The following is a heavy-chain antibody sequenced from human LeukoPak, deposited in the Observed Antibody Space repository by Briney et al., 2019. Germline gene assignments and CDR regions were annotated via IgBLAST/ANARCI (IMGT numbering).Heavy chain of an antibody. CDR3: TAVHGAGPVNFDY. J-gene: IGHJ4*02. V-gene: IGHV3-15*01. Sequence: GGSLRLSCTASGFTFSSVWMTWVRQAPGKGLEWVGRIKSRTDGETTDYAAPVKGRFSISRDDSENTLYLQMNSLKNEDTAVYFCTAVHGAGPVNFDYWGQGSLVTVSS. CDR2: IKSRTDGETT. D-gene: IGHD3-16*01. CDR1: GFTFSSVW.